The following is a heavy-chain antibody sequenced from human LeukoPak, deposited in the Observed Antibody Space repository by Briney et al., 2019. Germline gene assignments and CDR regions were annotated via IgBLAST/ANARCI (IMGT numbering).Heavy chain of an antibody. CDR2: LSSSGTT. J-gene: IGHJ2*01. D-gene: IGHD2-8*02. Sequence: SETLSLTCTVSGGSITSSYWNWIRQPAGRGLEWIGRLSSSGTTYNPSLKSRVTMSLDTSKNQFSLRLRSVTAADTAVYYCARDRGIGVYWYWYFDLWGRGTLITVSS. V-gene: IGHV4-4*07. CDR3: ARDRGIGVYWYWYFDL. CDR1: GGSITSSY.